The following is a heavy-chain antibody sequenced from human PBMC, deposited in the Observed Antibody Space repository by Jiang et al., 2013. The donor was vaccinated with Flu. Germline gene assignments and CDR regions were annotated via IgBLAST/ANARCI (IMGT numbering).Heavy chain of an antibody. Sequence: GAEVKKPGASVKVSCKASGYTFTSYDINWVRQATGQGLEWMGWMNPNSGNTGYAQKFQGRVTMTRNTSISTAYMELSSLRSEDTAVYYCARGSRYCSSTSCYIFAFDYWGQGTLVTVSS. D-gene: IGHD2-2*02. CDR3: ARGSRYCSSTSCYIFAFDY. J-gene: IGHJ4*02. CDR2: MNPNSGNT. V-gene: IGHV1-8*01. CDR1: GYTFTSYD.